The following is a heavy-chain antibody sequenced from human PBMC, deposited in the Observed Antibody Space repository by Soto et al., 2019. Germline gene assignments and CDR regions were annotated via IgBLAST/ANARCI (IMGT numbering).Heavy chain of an antibody. V-gene: IGHV3-9*01. CDR1: GFTFDDYA. Sequence: EVQLVESGGGLVQPGRSLRLSCAVSGFTFDDYAMHWVRQAPGKGLEWVSGISWNSGSIGYADSVKGRFTISRDKAKNSLYLQMNRLRAEDTALYYCAKDKAPWNYQNVDIWGQGTMVTVSS. CDR2: ISWNSGSI. J-gene: IGHJ3*02. D-gene: IGHD1-7*01. CDR3: AKDKAPWNYQNVDI.